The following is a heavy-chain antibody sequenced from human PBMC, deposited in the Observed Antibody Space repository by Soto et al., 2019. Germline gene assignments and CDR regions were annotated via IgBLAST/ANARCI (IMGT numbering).Heavy chain of an antibody. Sequence: GGSLRLSCTASGFTFGDYAMSWFRQAPGKGLEWVGFIRSKAYGGTTEYAASVKGRFTISRDDSKSIAYLQMNSLKTEDTAVYYCAIHSGARGYNYYDMDVWGQGTTVTVSS. CDR1: GFTFGDYA. J-gene: IGHJ6*02. V-gene: IGHV3-49*03. CDR2: IRSKAYGGTT. CDR3: AIHSGARGYNYYDMDV. D-gene: IGHD1-26*01.